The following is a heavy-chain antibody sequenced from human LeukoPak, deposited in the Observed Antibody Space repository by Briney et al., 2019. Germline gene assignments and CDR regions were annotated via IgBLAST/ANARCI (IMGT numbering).Heavy chain of an antibody. CDR1: GGSISSGDYY. CDR2: IYYSGST. CDR3: AGGRGYSYGLFDY. J-gene: IGHJ4*02. V-gene: IGHV4-30-4*01. Sequence: PSQTLSLTCTVSGGSISSGDYYWSWIRQPPGKGLEWIGYIYYSGSTYYNPSLKSRVTISVDTSKNQFSLKLSSVTAADTAVYYCAGGRGYSYGLFDYWGQGTLVTVSS. D-gene: IGHD5-18*01.